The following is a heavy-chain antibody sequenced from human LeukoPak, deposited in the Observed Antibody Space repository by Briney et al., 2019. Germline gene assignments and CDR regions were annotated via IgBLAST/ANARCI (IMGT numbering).Heavy chain of an antibody. CDR1: GGSISSYY. D-gene: IGHD5-18*01. J-gene: IGHJ5*02. CDR3: ARDQRGYSYGPGWDWFDP. CDR2: IYTSGST. V-gene: IGHV4-4*07. Sequence: PSETLSLTCTVSGGSISSYYWSWIRQPARKGLEWIGRIYTSGSTNYNPSLKSRVTMSVDTSKNQFSLKLSSVTAADTAMYYCARDQRGYSYGPGWDWFDPWGQGTLVTVSS.